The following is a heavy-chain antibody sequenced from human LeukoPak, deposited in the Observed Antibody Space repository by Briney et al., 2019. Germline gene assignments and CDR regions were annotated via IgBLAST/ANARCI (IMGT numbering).Heavy chain of an antibody. CDR2: IYSGGNT. Sequence: PSETLSLTCTVSGGSISSSSYFWGWIRQPPGKGLEWVSVIYSGGNTYYADSVKGRFTISRDNSKNTMYLQMNSLRAEDTAVYYCARVDSSGYYKNYFDYWGQGTLVTVSS. D-gene: IGHD3-22*01. CDR1: GGSISSSSYF. J-gene: IGHJ4*02. CDR3: ARVDSSGYYKNYFDY. V-gene: IGHV3-53*01.